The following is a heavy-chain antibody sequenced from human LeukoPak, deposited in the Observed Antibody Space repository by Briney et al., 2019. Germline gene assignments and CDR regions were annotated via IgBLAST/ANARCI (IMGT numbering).Heavy chain of an antibody. CDR3: ARDPYYGSGSYYQIFDY. Sequence: PSETLSLTCAVYGGSFSGYYWSWIRQPPGKGLEWIGEINHSGSTNYNPSLKSRVTISVDTSKNQFSLKLSSVTAADTAVYYCARDPYYGSGSYYQIFDYWGQGTLVTVSS. CDR1: GGSFSGYY. D-gene: IGHD3-10*01. V-gene: IGHV4-34*01. CDR2: INHSGST. J-gene: IGHJ4*02.